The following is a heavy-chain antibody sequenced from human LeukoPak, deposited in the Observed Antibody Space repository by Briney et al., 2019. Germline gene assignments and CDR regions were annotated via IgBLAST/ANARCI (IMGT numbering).Heavy chain of an antibody. CDR3: ARGGPDSSDYSSLFDY. D-gene: IGHD3-22*01. CDR2: INSDGSSR. J-gene: IGHJ4*02. Sequence: GRTLRLSCAASGFTFSNYWTSWVCQAPGKGLVWVSRINSDGSSRQYEDSVKGRFTISREHTKTTLHLQMTSLRAEDTAVYYCARGGPDSSDYSSLFDYWGRGILVTVSS. CDR1: GFTFSNYW. V-gene: IGHV3-74*01.